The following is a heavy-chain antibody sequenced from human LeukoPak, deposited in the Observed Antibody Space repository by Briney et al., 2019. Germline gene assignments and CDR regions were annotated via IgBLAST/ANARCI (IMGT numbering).Heavy chain of an antibody. J-gene: IGHJ4*02. V-gene: IGHV1-2*02. CDR3: ARDPPRVTAHFDY. D-gene: IGHD5-18*01. Sequence: ASVKVSCKASGYTFTGYYMHWVRQAPGQGLEWMGWINLNSGDTKYAQKFQGRVTMTRDTSITTADMELSRLGSDDTAVYYCARDPPRVTAHFDYWGQGTLVTVSS. CDR2: INLNSGDT. CDR1: GYTFTGYY.